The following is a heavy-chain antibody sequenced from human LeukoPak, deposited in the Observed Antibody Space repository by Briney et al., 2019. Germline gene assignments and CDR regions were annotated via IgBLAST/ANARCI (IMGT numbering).Heavy chain of an antibody. D-gene: IGHD6-25*01. J-gene: IGHJ5*01. CDR1: GGSISSPY. V-gene: IGHV4-59*11. CDR3: ARGGYWFDS. CDR2: IYYSGSI. Sequence: PSETLSLTCTVSGGSISSPYWSWIRQPPGKGLEWIAYIYYSGSIYYNPSLKSRATISVDTSKSQFSLKVNSVTAADTAVYYCARGGYWFDSWGQGTLVTVSS.